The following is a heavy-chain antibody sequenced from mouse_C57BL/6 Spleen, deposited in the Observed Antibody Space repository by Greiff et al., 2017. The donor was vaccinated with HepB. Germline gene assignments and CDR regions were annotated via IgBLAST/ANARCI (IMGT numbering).Heavy chain of an antibody. CDR1: GFTFNDYH. CDR2: IRNKANGYAT. CDR3: VKAVSSGSSYTWFAY. V-gene: IGHV7-4*01. J-gene: IGHJ3*01. Sequence: EVQGVESGGGLVQPGASLRLSCAASGFTFNDYHMSWVRQPPGKAPEWLALIRNKANGYATEYTASVKGRFTISRDNSQNILYLQMNTLRAEDSATYYCVKAVSSGSSYTWFAYWGQGTLGTVSA. D-gene: IGHD1-1*01.